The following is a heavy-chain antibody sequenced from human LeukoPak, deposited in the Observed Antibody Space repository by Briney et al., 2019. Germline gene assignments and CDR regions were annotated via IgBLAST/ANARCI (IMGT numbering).Heavy chain of an antibody. D-gene: IGHD2-21*01. CDR1: GFTFSSYS. CDR3: ARDCGGDCKNDAFDI. CDR2: ISSSSSYI. Sequence: GGSLRLSCAASGFTFSSYSMNWVRQAPGKGLEWVSSISSSSSYIYYADSVKGRFTISRDNAKNSLYLQTNSLRAEDTAVYYCARDCGGDCKNDAFDIWGQGTMVTVSS. V-gene: IGHV3-21*01. J-gene: IGHJ3*02.